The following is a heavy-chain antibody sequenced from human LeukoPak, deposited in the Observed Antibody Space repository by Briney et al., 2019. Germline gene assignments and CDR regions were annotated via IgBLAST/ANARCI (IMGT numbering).Heavy chain of an antibody. CDR1: GDTFSSYA. CDR2: IIPIFGTA. Sequence: GASVKVSCKASGDTFSSYAISWVRQAPGQGLEWMGGIIPIFGTANYAQKFQGRVTITADESTSTAYMELSSLRSEETAVYYCARRGILTGFLFDYWGQGTLVTVSS. J-gene: IGHJ4*02. CDR3: ARRGILTGFLFDY. V-gene: IGHV1-69*13. D-gene: IGHD3-9*01.